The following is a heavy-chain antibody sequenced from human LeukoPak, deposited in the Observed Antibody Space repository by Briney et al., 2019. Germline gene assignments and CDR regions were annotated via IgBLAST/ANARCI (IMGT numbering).Heavy chain of an antibody. D-gene: IGHD2-2*01. CDR1: GYTFTSYA. CDR2: IIPIFGTA. V-gene: IGHV1-69*05. CDR3: ARGYCSSTSCYFDY. Sequence: GASVKVSCKASGYTFTSYAISWVRQAPGQGLEWMGGIIPIFGTANYAQKFQGRVTITTDESTSTAYMELSSLRSEDTAVYYCARGYCSSTSCYFDYWGQGTLVTVSS. J-gene: IGHJ4*02.